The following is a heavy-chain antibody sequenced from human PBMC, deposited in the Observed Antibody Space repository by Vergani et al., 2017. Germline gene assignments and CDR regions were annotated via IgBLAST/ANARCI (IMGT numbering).Heavy chain of an antibody. CDR2: ISWNSGSI. Sequence: EVQLVESGGGLVQPGRSLRLSCAASGFTFDDYAMHWVRQAPGKGLEWVSGISWNSGSIGYADSVKGRITISRDNAKNSLYLQMNSLRAEDTALYYCAKAPRSSGYLDYWGQGTLVTVSS. D-gene: IGHD3-22*01. CDR3: AKAPRSSGYLDY. J-gene: IGHJ4*02. CDR1: GFTFDDYA. V-gene: IGHV3-9*01.